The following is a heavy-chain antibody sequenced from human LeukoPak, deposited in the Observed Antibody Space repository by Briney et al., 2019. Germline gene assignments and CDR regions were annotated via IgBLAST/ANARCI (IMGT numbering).Heavy chain of an antibody. V-gene: IGHV4-39*07. CDR3: ARLRGSSSRYYMDV. Sequence: SETLSLTCTVSGGSISSSSYSWGWIRQPPGKGLEWIGSIYYSGSTYYNPSLKSRVTISVDTSKNQFSLKLSSVTAADTAVYYCARLRGSSSRYYMDVWGKGTTVTVSS. D-gene: IGHD6-6*01. J-gene: IGHJ6*03. CDR1: GGSISSSSYS. CDR2: IYYSGST.